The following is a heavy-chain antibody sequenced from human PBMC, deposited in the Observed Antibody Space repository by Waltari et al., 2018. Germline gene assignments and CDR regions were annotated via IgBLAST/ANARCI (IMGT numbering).Heavy chain of an antibody. CDR3: ARDAPLYTTGWGYDY. CDR2: IKEDGSKI. J-gene: IGHJ4*02. Sequence: EVQLVESGGGLVQPGGSLRLSCEASGLSLSDSWMSWVRQAPGKGPEWGADIKEDGSKIYYVGSVRGRFTISRDNAKNSLYLQMNSLRVEDTAVYYCARDAPLYTTGWGYDYWGQGILVTVSS. V-gene: IGHV3-7*01. D-gene: IGHD6-19*01. CDR1: GLSLSDSW.